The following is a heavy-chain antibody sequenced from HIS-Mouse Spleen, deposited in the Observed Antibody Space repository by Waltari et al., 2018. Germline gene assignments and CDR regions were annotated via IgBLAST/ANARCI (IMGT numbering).Heavy chain of an antibody. CDR2: INHSGST. Sequence: QVQLQQWGAGLLKPSETLSLTCAVYGGSFSGYYWSWIRQPPGKGLEWIGEINHSGSTNDNPSLKSRVTISVDTSKNQFSLKLSSVTAADTAVYYCARVITMVRGVKWFDPWGQGTLVTVSS. J-gene: IGHJ5*02. CDR3: ARVITMVRGVKWFDP. V-gene: IGHV4-34*01. CDR1: GGSFSGYY. D-gene: IGHD3-10*01.